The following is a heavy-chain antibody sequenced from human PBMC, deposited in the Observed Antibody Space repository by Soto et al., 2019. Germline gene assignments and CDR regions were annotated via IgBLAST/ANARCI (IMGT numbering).Heavy chain of an antibody. CDR2: INHSGST. J-gene: IGHJ4*02. V-gene: IGHV4-34*01. CDR1: GGSFSGYY. D-gene: IGHD3-16*02. Sequence: SETLSLTCAVYGGSFSGYYWSWIRQPPGKGLEWIGEINHSGSTNYNPSLKSRVTISVDTSKNQFSLKLSSVTAADTAVYYCARTYYDYDWGSYHPRYFDYWSQGTLVTVSS. CDR3: ARTYYDYDWGSYHPRYFDY.